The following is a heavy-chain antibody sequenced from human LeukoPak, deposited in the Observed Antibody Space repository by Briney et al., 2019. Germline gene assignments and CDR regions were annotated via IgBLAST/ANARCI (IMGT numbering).Heavy chain of an antibody. Sequence: ASVKVSCKASGYTFTGYYMHWVRRAPGQGLEWMGWINPNSGGTNYAQKFQGRVTMTRDTSISTAYMELSRLRSDDTAVYYCARGGRVRGTMVRGVPSYYFDYWGQGTLVTVSS. J-gene: IGHJ4*02. V-gene: IGHV1-2*02. CDR1: GYTFTGYY. CDR2: INPNSGGT. CDR3: ARGGRVRGTMVRGVPSYYFDY. D-gene: IGHD3-10*01.